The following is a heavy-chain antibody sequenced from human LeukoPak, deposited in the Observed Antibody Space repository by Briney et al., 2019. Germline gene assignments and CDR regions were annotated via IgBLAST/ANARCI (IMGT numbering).Heavy chain of an antibody. V-gene: IGHV3-30*03. CDR2: ISYDGSNK. J-gene: IGHJ5*02. D-gene: IGHD3-10*01. CDR3: ARSAGESGSYKLRNNWFDP. CDR1: GFTFRSYC. Sequence: GGSLTLSCAASGFTFRSYCMHWVRQAPGKGLEWVGVISYDGSNKYYADSVKGRFTISRDNSKNTLYLQMNSLRAEDTAVYYCARSAGESGSYKLRNNWFDPWGQGTLVTVSS.